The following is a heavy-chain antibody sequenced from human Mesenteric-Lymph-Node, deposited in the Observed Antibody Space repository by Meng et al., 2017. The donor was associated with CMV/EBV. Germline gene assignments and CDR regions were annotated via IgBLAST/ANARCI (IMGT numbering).Heavy chain of an antibody. J-gene: IGHJ4*02. D-gene: IGHD3-10*01. Sequence: GESLKISCAASGFTFSSYEMHWVRQAPGKGLEWVALIINDGSNKFYAESVKGRFTISRDNSKNTLYLQMLSLRAEDTAVYYCARGSYGSGSFYPQPFDYWGQGTLVTVSS. CDR3: ARGSYGSGSFYPQPFDY. CDR2: IINDGSNK. CDR1: GFTFSSYE. V-gene: IGHV3-30-3*01.